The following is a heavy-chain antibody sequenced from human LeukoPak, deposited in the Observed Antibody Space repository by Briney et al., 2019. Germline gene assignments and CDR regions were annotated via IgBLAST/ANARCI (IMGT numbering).Heavy chain of an antibody. CDR1: GYTFTSYG. CDR2: ISAYNGNT. D-gene: IGHD6-13*01. CDR3: AKSRYSSSWYPLYNWFDP. Sequence: ASVKVSCKASGYTFTSYGISWVRQAPGQGLEWMGWISAYNGNTNYAQKLQGRVTMTTDTSTSTAYMELSSLRSEDTAVYYCAKSRYSSSWYPLYNWFDPWGQGTLVTVSS. V-gene: IGHV1-18*01. J-gene: IGHJ5*02.